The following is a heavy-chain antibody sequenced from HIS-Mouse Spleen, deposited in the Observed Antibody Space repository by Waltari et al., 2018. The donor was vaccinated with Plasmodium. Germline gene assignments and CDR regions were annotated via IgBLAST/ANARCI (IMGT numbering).Heavy chain of an antibody. D-gene: IGHD6-13*01. CDR3: ARESSSSWYFDY. CDR1: GFTFSSYS. J-gene: IGHJ4*02. CDR2: ISSSSSYI. Sequence: EVQLVESGGGLVKPGGSLRLSWAASGFTFSSYSMNWVRQAPGKGLEWVSSISSSSSYIYYADSVKGRFTISRDNAKNSLYLQMNSLRAEDTAVYYCARESSSSWYFDYWGQGTLVTVSS. V-gene: IGHV3-21*01.